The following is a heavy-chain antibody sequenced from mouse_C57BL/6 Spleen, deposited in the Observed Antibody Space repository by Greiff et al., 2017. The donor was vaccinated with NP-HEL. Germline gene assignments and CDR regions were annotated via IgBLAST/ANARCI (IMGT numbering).Heavy chain of an antibody. CDR2: ISGGGGNT. Sequence: DVKLVESGGGLVKPGGSLKLSCAASGFTFSSYTMSWVRQTPEKRLEWVATISGGGGNTYYPDSVKGRFTISRDNAKNTLYLQMSSLRSEDTALYYCARQVDSSGYAMDYWGQGTSVTVSS. J-gene: IGHJ4*01. D-gene: IGHD3-2*02. CDR3: ARQVDSSGYAMDY. CDR1: GFTFSSYT. V-gene: IGHV5-9*01.